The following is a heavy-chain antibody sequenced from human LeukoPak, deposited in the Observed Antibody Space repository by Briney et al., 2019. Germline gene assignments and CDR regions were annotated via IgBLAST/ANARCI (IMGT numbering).Heavy chain of an antibody. V-gene: IGHV3-30-3*01. CDR1: GFTFSGYP. CDR2: ISYDGSNK. Sequence: GRSLRLSCAASGFTFSGYPIHWVRQAPGKGLEWAAVISYDGSNKYYADSVKGRFTISRDNSKNTLYLQMNSLRAEDTAVYYCARDYWWNYDYWGQGTLVTVSS. D-gene: IGHD1-7*01. J-gene: IGHJ4*02. CDR3: ARDYWWNYDY.